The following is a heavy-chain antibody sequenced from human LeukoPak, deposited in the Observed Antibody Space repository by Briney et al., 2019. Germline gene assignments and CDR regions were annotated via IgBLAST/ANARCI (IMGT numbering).Heavy chain of an antibody. D-gene: IGHD3-16*01. CDR3: AKGYYDYVWGSYYFDY. J-gene: IGHJ4*02. CDR1: GFTFSSYA. Sequence: PGGSLRLSSAASGFTFSSYAISWVRQAPGKGLEWVLAISGSGGSTYYADSVKGRFTISRDNARDTLYLQMNSLRAEDSAVYYCAKGYYDYVWGSYYFDYWGQGTLVTVSS. CDR2: ISGSGGST. V-gene: IGHV3-23*01.